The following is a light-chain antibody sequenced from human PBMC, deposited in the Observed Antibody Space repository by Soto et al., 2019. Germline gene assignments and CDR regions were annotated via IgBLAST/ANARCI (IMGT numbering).Light chain of an antibody. V-gene: IGLV2-14*01. CDR3: SSYTSSNTLV. Sequence: QSVLTQPASVSGSPGQSITISCTGTSSDVGGYNYVSWYQQHPDKAPKLMIFEVSNRPSGISHRFSGSKSGNTASLAISGLQAEDEADYYCSSYTSSNTLVFGTGTKLTVL. J-gene: IGLJ1*01. CDR1: SSDVGGYNY. CDR2: EVS.